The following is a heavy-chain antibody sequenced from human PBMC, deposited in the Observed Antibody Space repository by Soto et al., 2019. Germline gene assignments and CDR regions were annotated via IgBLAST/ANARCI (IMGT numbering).Heavy chain of an antibody. D-gene: IGHD3-22*01. CDR3: AKAVPSYYDSSGYPFDY. CDR1: GFTFSSYA. CDR2: ISGSGGST. V-gene: IGHV3-23*01. J-gene: IGHJ4*02. Sequence: EVQLLESGGGLVQPGGSLRLSCAASGFTFSSYAMSWVRQAPGKGLEWVSAISGSGGSTYYAGAVKGRFTISRDNSKNTLYLQMNSLRAEDTAVYYCAKAVPSYYDSSGYPFDYWGQGTLVTVSS.